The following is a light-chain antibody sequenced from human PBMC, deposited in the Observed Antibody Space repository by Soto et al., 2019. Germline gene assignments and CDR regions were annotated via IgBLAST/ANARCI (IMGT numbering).Light chain of an antibody. V-gene: IGKV1-27*01. CDR1: QAISNF. J-gene: IGKJ3*01. CDR2: AAS. CDR3: QKYNSVPFT. Sequence: DILMTQSPSSLSASVGDRVTITCRASQAISNFLAWYQQKPGKVPKLLIHAASTWQSGVPSRFSGSGSGTVFTLTISSLQPEDVATYYCQKYNSVPFTFGPGTKVDIK.